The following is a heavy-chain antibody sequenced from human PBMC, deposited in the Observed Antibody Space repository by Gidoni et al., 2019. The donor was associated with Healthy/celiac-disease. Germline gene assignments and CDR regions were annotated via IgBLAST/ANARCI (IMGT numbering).Heavy chain of an antibody. V-gene: IGHV4-39*01. CDR3: ARHLGDYSVPFGELLIGSWFDP. CDR2: IYYSGST. Sequence: QLQLQESGPGLVKPSETLSLTCTVSGGSISSSSYYWGWIRQPPGKGLEWIGSIYYSGSTYYNPSLKSLVTISVDTSKNQFSLKLSSVTAADTALYYCARHLGDYSVPFGELLIGSWFDPLGQGTLVTVSS. J-gene: IGHJ5*02. D-gene: IGHD3-10*01. CDR1: GGSISSSSYY.